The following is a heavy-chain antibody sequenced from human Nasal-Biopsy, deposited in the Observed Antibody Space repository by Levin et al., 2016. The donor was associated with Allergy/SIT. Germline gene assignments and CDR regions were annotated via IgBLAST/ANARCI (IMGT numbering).Heavy chain of an antibody. CDR1: GYTFTRYY. D-gene: IGHD2-8*02. CDR2: INPSDGGT. Sequence: ASVKVSCKASGYTFTRYYINWVRLAPGQGLEWMGVINPSDGGTSFAQRFQGRVTITRDTSTNTVYMELNNLRSEDTAVYYCARSWGPCSDNTCYWWWFDPWGQGTLVTVSS. V-gene: IGHV1-46*01. CDR3: ARSWGPCSDNTCYWWWFDP. J-gene: IGHJ5*02.